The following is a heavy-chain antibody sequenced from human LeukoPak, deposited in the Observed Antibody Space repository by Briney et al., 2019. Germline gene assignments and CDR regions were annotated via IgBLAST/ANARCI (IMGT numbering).Heavy chain of an antibody. V-gene: IGHV3-48*04. J-gene: IGHJ6*02. CDR1: GFTFSSYS. CDR3: ARTLRPGSSYGYYYGMGV. CDR2: ISSSSSTI. D-gene: IGHD3-10*01. Sequence: GGSLRLSCAASGFTFSSYSMNWVRQAPGKGLEWVSYISSSSSTIYYADSVKGRFTISRDNAKNSPYLQMNSLRAEDTAVYYCARTLRPGSSYGYYYGMGVWGQGTTVTVSS.